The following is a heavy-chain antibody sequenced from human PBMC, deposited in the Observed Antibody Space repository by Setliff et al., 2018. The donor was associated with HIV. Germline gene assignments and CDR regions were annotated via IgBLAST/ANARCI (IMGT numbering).Heavy chain of an antibody. J-gene: IGHJ2*01. CDR1: GYSFASHS. CDR3: ATGPTMVTSKGFWFFDL. CDR2: MNPNSGNT. Sequence: ASVKVSCKASGYSFASHSLHWVRQATGQGLEWMGWMNPNSGNTGYAQKFQGRVTITRNTSISTAYMELTGLRSEDTAVYYCATGPTMVTSKGFWFFDLWGRGTLVTVSS. D-gene: IGHD4-17*01. V-gene: IGHV1-8*01.